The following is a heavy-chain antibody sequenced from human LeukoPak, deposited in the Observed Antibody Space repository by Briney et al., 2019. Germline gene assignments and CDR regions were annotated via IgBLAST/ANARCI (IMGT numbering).Heavy chain of an antibody. CDR2: IVDSGGST. D-gene: IGHD6-19*01. V-gene: IGHV3-23*01. CDR3: AKDALRTSGWYYFDY. J-gene: IGHJ4*02. CDR1: GFTFGFYA. Sequence: PGGSLRLSCAASGFTFGFYAMSWVRQAPGKGLEWVSAIVDSGGSTYYADSVKGRYTISRDNSKNTLYLQMNSLRAEDTAIYYCAKDALRTSGWYYFDYWGQGTLVAVSS.